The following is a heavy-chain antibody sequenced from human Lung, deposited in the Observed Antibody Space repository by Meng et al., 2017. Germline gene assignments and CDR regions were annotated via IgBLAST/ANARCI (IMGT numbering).Heavy chain of an antibody. CDR2: INHSGST. J-gene: IGHJ4*02. D-gene: IGHD4-11*01. Sequence: QVRLQQWGAGLLKPSETLSLTCAVSGGSFSDYYWSWIRQPPGKGLEWIGEINHSGSTNYNPSLESRATISVDTSQNNLSLKLSSVTAADSAVYYCARGPTTMAHDFDYWGQGTLVTVSS. CDR3: ARGPTTMAHDFDY. V-gene: IGHV4-34*01. CDR1: GGSFSDYY.